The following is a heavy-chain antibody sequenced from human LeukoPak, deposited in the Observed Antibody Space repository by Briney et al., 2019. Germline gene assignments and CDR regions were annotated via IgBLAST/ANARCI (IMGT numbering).Heavy chain of an antibody. Sequence: SETLSLTCAVYGGSFSGYYWSWIRQPPGKGLEWIGEINHSGSTNYNPSLKSRVTISVDTSKNQFSLKLSSVTAADTAVYYCARAPRGYSYFYYYGMDVWGQGTTVTVSS. CDR3: ARAPRGYSYFYYYGMDV. J-gene: IGHJ6*02. CDR1: GGSFSGYY. D-gene: IGHD5-18*01. CDR2: INHSGST. V-gene: IGHV4-34*01.